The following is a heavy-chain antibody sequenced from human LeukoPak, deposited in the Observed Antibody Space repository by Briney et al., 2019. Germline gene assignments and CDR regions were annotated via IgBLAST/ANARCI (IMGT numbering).Heavy chain of an antibody. CDR3: ARDAPYYDLDY. CDR2: IHDSGST. CDR1: GGSISSYY. V-gene: IGHV4-59*12. J-gene: IGHJ4*02. D-gene: IGHD3-22*01. Sequence: PSETLSLTCTVSGGSISSYYWSWIRQPPGKGLEWIGNIHDSGSTNYKTSLKSRVTISIDTSKNQFSLKLNSVTAADTAAYYCARDAPYYDLDYWGQGTLVTVSS.